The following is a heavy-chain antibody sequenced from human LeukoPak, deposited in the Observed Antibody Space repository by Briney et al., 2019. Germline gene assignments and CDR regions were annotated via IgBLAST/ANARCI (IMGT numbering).Heavy chain of an antibody. V-gene: IGHV1-2*04. D-gene: IGHD6-13*01. CDR1: GYRFSDYY. Sequence: ASVKVSCKASGYRFSDYYMHWVRHPPGQGLGWLGWINPKSGAADYAQQFRGWVTMTRDTSINTDYMEMKRVTSDDTAVYYCARGAEAETSPLDFWGQGTLVIVS. J-gene: IGHJ4*02. CDR3: ARGAEAETSPLDF. CDR2: INPKSGAA.